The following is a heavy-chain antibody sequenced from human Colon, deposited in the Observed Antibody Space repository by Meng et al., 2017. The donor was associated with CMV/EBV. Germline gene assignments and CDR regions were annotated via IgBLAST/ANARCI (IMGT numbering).Heavy chain of an antibody. CDR3: ADLGWARGIDV. D-gene: IGHD1-26*01. Sequence: GGSLSLSCAASGFPFSEHYIDWVRQAPGRGLEWVGHIKSEFYGYTTYYAASVRGRFSISRDDSKNALYLQMNSLKIEDTAVYYCADLGWARGIDVWGQGTTVTVSS. V-gene: IGHV3-72*01. CDR1: GFPFSEHY. CDR2: IKSEFYGYTT. J-gene: IGHJ6*02.